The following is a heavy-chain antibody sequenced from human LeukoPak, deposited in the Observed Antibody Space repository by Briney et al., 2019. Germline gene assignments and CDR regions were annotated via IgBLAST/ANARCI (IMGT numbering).Heavy chain of an antibody. D-gene: IGHD2-21*02. V-gene: IGHV3-23*01. CDR1: GFTFSSYA. J-gene: IGHJ5*02. CDR3: ARGVTPDWFDP. Sequence: PGGSLRLSCAASGFTFSSYAMSWVRQAPGKGLEWVSGISGSGGSTYYADSVKGRFTISRDNSKNTLYLQMNSLTAEDTAVYYCARGVTPDWFDPWGQGTLVTVSS. CDR2: ISGSGGST.